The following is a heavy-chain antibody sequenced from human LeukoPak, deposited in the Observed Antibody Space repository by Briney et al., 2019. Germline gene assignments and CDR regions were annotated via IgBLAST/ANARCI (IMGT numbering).Heavy chain of an antibody. CDR3: AREHDFWSGYFTPDY. J-gene: IGHJ4*02. CDR1: GFTFSSYS. CDR2: ISSSSSYI. V-gene: IGHV3-21*01. Sequence: GGSLRLSCAASGFTFSSYSMNWVRQAPGKGLEWVSSISSSSSYIYYADSVKGRFTISRDNAKNSLYLQMNSLRAEDTAVYYCAREHDFWSGYFTPDYWGQGTLVTVSS. D-gene: IGHD3-3*01.